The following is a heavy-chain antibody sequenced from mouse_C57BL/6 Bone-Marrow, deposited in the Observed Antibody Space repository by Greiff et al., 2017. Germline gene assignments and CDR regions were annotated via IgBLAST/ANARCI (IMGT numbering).Heavy chain of an antibody. CDR3: GSSDWINFAD. Sequence: VMLVESGPGLVQPSQSLSISCTVSGFSLTSYGVHWVRQSPGKGLEWLGVIWSGGSTDYNAAFISRLSISKDNSKSQVSFKMNSLQADDTAIYYCGSSDWINFADWGQGTLVTVAA. CDR1: GFSLTSYG. J-gene: IGHJ3*01. D-gene: IGHD3-1*01. CDR2: IWSGGST. V-gene: IGHV2-2*01.